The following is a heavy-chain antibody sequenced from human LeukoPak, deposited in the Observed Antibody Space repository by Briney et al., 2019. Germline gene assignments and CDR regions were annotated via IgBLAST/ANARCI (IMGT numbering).Heavy chain of an antibody. J-gene: IGHJ4*02. V-gene: IGHV3-30*03. Sequence: GGSLRLSCAASGFTFSSYGMHWVRQAPGKGLEWVAVISYDGSNKYYADSVKGRFTISRDNSKNTLYLQMNSLRAEDTAVYYCARSRGVGALDYWGQGTLVTVSS. CDR2: ISYDGSNK. CDR1: GFTFSSYG. D-gene: IGHD1-26*01. CDR3: ARSRGVGALDY.